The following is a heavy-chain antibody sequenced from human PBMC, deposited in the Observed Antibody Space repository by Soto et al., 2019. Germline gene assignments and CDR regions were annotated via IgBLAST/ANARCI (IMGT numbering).Heavy chain of an antibody. Sequence: GGSLRLSCAASGFTFSDYYMSWIRQAPGKGLEWVSYISSSGSTIYYADSVKGRFTISRDNAKNSLYLQMNSLRAEDTAVYYCARDLVLCDKTSCSPLYYYYYMDVWGKGTTVTVSS. J-gene: IGHJ6*03. V-gene: IGHV3-11*01. CDR3: ARDLVLCDKTSCSPLYYYYYMDV. CDR2: ISSSGSTI. CDR1: GFTFSDYY. D-gene: IGHD2-2*01.